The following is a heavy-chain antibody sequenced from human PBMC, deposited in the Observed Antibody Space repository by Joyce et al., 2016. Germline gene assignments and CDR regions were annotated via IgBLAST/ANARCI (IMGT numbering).Heavy chain of an antibody. Sequence: QVQLVESGGGLVQPGRSLRLSCASSGFTFSSNARHWVRQAPGKGLEWVAFISYDANTIYDGDSVRGRFTISRDDSKNTVYLQMNSLRAEDTAVYYCAKDRATNVSLDYWGQGTLVTVSS. CDR2: ISYDANTI. V-gene: IGHV3-30*18. CDR3: AKDRATNVSLDY. J-gene: IGHJ4*02. CDR1: GFTFSSNA.